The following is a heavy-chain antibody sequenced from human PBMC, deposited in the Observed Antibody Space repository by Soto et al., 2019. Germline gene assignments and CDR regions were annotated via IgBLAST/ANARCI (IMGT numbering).Heavy chain of an antibody. V-gene: IGHV4-4*02. J-gene: IGHJ6*02. D-gene: IGHD3-10*01. CDR2: IYYSGST. CDR1: GGSISSSNW. CDR3: TRDMIYGSERSHYYYAMDV. Sequence: QVQLQESGPGLVKPSGTLSLTCDVSGGSISSSNWWSWVRQPPGKGLEWIGEIYYSGSTNYNPSRMNRITISVDRSKNQVALKLRSVTAADPAVYYCTRDMIYGSERSHYYYAMDVWGRGTTVAVS.